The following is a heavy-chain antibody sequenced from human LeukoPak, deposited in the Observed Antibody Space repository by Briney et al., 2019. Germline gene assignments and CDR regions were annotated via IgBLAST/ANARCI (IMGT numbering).Heavy chain of an antibody. Sequence: PGGSLRLSCAASGFTVSSNYMSWVRQAPGKGREGVSDIYSGGSTYYADSVKGRFTISRDNSKNTLYLQMNSLRAEDTAVYYCARGSWNCSGGSCYDYWGQGTLVTVSS. D-gene: IGHD2-15*01. J-gene: IGHJ4*02. V-gene: IGHV3-66*02. CDR3: ARGSWNCSGGSCYDY. CDR1: GFTVSSNY. CDR2: IYSGGST.